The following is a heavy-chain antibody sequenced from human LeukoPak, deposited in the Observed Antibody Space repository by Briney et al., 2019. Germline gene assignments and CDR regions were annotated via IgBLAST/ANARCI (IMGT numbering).Heavy chain of an antibody. CDR3: ANPSYSSGWYYFDY. J-gene: IGHJ4*02. CDR1: GFTFSSYA. Sequence: GGSLRLSYAASGFTFSSYAMSWVRQAPGKGLEWVSAISGSGGSTYYADSVKGRFTISRDNSKNTLYLQMNSLRAEDTAVYYCANPSYSSGWYYFDYWGQGTLVTVSS. D-gene: IGHD6-19*01. V-gene: IGHV3-23*01. CDR2: ISGSGGST.